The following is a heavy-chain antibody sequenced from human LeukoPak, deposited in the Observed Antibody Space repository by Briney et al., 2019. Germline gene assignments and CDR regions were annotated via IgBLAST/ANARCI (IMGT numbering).Heavy chain of an antibody. CDR1: GFTFGSYS. V-gene: IGHV3-53*01. CDR3: ARELAGGGAFDI. CDR2: LYSAGST. Sequence: AGGSLRLSCAASGFTFGSYSMNWVRQAPGKGLEWVSVLYSAGSTYYADSVKGRFTISRDNFKNTLYLQMNSLRAEDTAFYYCARELAGGGAFDIWGQGTMVTVSS. J-gene: IGHJ3*02. D-gene: IGHD2-15*01.